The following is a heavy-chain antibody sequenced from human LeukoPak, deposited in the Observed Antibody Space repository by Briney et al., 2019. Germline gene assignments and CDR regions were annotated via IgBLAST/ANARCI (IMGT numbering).Heavy chain of an antibody. CDR2: ISSSSSYI. CDR1: GFTFSRYM. V-gene: IGHV3-21*01. D-gene: IGHD5-24*01. Sequence: GGSLRLSCAASGFTFSRYMMTWVRQAPGKGLEWVSSISSSSSYIYYADSVKGRFTISRDNDRKSMYLQMNSLRAEDTAVYYCAREGDGYTDHFDYWGQGTLVTVPS. CDR3: AREGDGYTDHFDY. J-gene: IGHJ4*02.